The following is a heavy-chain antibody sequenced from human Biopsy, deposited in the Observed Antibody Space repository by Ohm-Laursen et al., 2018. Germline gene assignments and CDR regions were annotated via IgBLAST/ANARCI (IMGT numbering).Heavy chain of an antibody. D-gene: IGHD3-22*01. V-gene: IGHV4-59*01. CDR2: IYYTGNT. J-gene: IGHJ2*01. Sequence: TLSLTCSVSGDSISSYYWSWIRQPPGKGLQWIGYIYYTGNTDYNPSLRSRVTISVDTSKNHFSLRLRSMNPADTAMYYCARDRGYYSDRTVPGYFDLWGRGTLVTVSS. CDR1: GDSISSYY. CDR3: ARDRGYYSDRTVPGYFDL.